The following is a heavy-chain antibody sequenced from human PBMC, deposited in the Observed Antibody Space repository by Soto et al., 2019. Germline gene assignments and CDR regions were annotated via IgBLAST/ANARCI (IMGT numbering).Heavy chain of an antibody. CDR2: ISYDGSNK. CDR1: GFTFSSYA. CDR3: AKPSGAGMDV. Sequence: QVQLVESGGGVVQPGRSLRLSCAASGFTFSSYAMHWVRQAPGKGLEWVALISYDGSNKYYADSVKGRFTISRDNSKNTLYLQMNSLRTEDTAVYYCAKPSGAGMDVWGQGTTVTVSS. J-gene: IGHJ6*02. V-gene: IGHV3-30*04.